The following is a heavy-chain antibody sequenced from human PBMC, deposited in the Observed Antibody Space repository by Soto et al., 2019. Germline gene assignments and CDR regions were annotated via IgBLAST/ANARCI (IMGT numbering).Heavy chain of an antibody. CDR1: GGTFSSYA. J-gene: IGHJ4*02. Sequence: QVQLVQSGAEVKKPGSSVKVSCKASGGTFSSYAISWVRQAPGQGLEWMGGIIPIFGTAHYAQKFQGRVTITADESTSTAYMELSSLRSEDTAVYYCARGVHYYDSSGYSEFDYWGQGTLVTVSS. CDR2: IIPIFGTA. D-gene: IGHD3-22*01. V-gene: IGHV1-69*01. CDR3: ARGVHYYDSSGYSEFDY.